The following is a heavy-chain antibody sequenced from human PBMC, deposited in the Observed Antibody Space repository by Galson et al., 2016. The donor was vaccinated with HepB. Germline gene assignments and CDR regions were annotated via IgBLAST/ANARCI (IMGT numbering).Heavy chain of an antibody. V-gene: IGHV3-21*01. Sequence: SLRLSCAASGFTFSSYSMNWVRQAPGKGLEWVSSVSHSSTYVYYADSVQGRFTISRDNAKNSLYLEMNNLRVEDTAVFYCARSLGWYFDVWGRGTLVAVSS. J-gene: IGHJ2*01. D-gene: IGHD6-6*01. CDR3: ARSLGWYFDV. CDR1: GFTFSSYS. CDR2: VSHSSTYV.